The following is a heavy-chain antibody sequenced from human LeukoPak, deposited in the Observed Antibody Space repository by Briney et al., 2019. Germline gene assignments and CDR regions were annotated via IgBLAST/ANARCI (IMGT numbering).Heavy chain of an antibody. Sequence: GGSLRLSCVSSGFSFSSYAMSWVRQAPGKGLEWVSAISGSGGSTYYADSVKGRFTISRDNSKNTLYLQMNSLRAEDTAVYYCAKGPLFCSGGSCYSSPFDYWGQGTLVTVSS. CDR2: ISGSGGST. CDR3: AKGPLFCSGGSCYSSPFDY. CDR1: GFSFSSYA. D-gene: IGHD2-15*01. J-gene: IGHJ4*02. V-gene: IGHV3-23*01.